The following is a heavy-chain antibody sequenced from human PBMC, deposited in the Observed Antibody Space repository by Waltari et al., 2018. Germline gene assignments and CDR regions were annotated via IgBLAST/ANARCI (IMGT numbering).Heavy chain of an antibody. J-gene: IGHJ4*02. CDR1: GFRFSRYW. CDR2: IKDDGSDK. V-gene: IGHV3-7*01. D-gene: IGHD2-2*01. CDR3: ARTICSSTDCDGFDY. Sequence: EVQLVESGGDLVQPGGSLRLSCAASGFRFSRYWMVWVRQSPGKGLEWVALIKDDGSDKWYVDSVEGRFTVSRDNAKNSLYLEMSSLRSEDTALYYCARTICSSTDCDGFDYWGQGTLVTVSS.